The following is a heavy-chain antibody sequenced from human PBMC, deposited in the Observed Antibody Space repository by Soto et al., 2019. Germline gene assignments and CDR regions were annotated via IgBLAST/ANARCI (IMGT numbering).Heavy chain of an antibody. Sequence: QVHLVQSGAEVKKPGASVKVSCKTSGYTFTSYGISWVRQAPGQGLEWLGWISGYDGRTNLAQKVQGRVTMTTDTSKKTLYMDLRSLKSDDTAVYYCAREGDVPLFFDGMDVWGQGTPVTVSS. J-gene: IGHJ6*02. D-gene: IGHD2-21*02. CDR2: ISGYDGRT. CDR3: AREGDVPLFFDGMDV. CDR1: GYTFTSYG. V-gene: IGHV1-18*01.